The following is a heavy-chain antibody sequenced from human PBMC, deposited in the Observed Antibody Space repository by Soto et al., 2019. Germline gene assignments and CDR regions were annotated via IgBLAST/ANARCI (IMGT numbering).Heavy chain of an antibody. CDR2: IYYSGST. Sequence: QLQLQESGPGLVKPSETLSLTCTVSGGSISSSSYYWGWIRQPPGKGLEWIGSIYYSGSTYYNPSLKSRVTISVDTSKNQFSLKLSSVAAADTAVYYCASRLANQYYDFWGGYYSDASFDIWGQGTMVTVSS. CDR1: GGSISSSSYY. J-gene: IGHJ3*02. D-gene: IGHD3-3*01. V-gene: IGHV4-39*01. CDR3: ASRLANQYYDFWGGYYSDASFDI.